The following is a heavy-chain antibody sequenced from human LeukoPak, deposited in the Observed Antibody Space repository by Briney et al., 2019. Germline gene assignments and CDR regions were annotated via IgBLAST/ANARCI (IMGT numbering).Heavy chain of an antibody. CDR1: GFTVSNKY. J-gene: IGHJ5*02. D-gene: IGHD2-15*01. CDR3: ARQSGGPYNWFDP. V-gene: IGHV3-66*04. Sequence: HPGGSLRLSCAASGFTVSNKYMTWVRQAPGKGLEWVSVIYGDGSTYYADSVKGRFTISRDKSKNTLHLQLNSLRAEDTAVYFCARQSGGPYNWFDPWGQGTLVTVSS. CDR2: IYGDGST.